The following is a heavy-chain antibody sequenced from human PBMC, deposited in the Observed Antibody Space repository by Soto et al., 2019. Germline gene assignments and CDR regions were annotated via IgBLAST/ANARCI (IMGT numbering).Heavy chain of an antibody. Sequence: GGSLRLSCAASGFTFSSYAMHWVRQAPGKGLEWVAVISYDGSNKYYADSVKGRFTISRDNSKNTLYLQMNSLRAEDTAVYYCARAASTIFGVVIGNYFDYWGQGTLVTVSS. CDR1: GFTFSSYA. D-gene: IGHD3-3*01. V-gene: IGHV3-30-3*01. J-gene: IGHJ4*02. CDR2: ISYDGSNK. CDR3: ARAASTIFGVVIGNYFDY.